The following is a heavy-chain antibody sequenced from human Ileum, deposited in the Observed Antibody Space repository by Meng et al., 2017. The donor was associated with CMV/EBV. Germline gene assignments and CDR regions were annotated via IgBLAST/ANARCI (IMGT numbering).Heavy chain of an antibody. V-gene: IGHV4-4*02. D-gene: IGHD3-22*01. CDR1: GGSISRANW. CDR2: VYRGGNA. J-gene: IGHJ4*02. Sequence: GGSISRANWWTWVRQTPGKGLEWIGEVYRGGNAMYNPSLQSRLTISVDDSTNQVSLRLRSVTAADTAMYYCTTGSAYSPPGQFHQWGQGTLVTVSS. CDR3: TTGSAYSPPGQFHQ.